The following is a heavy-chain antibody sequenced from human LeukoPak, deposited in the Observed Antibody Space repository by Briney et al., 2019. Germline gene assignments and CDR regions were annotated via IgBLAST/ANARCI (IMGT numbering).Heavy chain of an antibody. CDR3: ARDNDSRDPPHFDY. D-gene: IGHD3-16*01. CDR1: GYTFTSYD. CDR2: MNPNSGNT. Sequence: RASVKVSCKASGYTFTSYDINWVRQATGQGLEWMGWMNPNSGNTGYAQKFRGRVTITADKSTRTAYMELSSLRSEDTAVYYCARDNDSRDPPHFDYWGQGTLVTVSS. J-gene: IGHJ4*02. V-gene: IGHV1-8*01.